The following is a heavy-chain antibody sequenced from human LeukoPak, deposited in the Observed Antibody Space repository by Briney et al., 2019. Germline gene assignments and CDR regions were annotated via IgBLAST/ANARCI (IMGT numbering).Heavy chain of an antibody. CDR1: GFTLSTFT. V-gene: IGHV3-23*01. CDR2: IGSSGGGI. Sequence: GGSPRLSRAASGFTLSTFTTYWGRPPPGERLEWVSIIGSSGGGIHYADSVKGRFTISGDNSKNALYLQMNSLRVEDTAVYYCAIDPNWGTHSWGQGVLVTVSS. D-gene: IGHD7-27*01. CDR3: AIDPNWGTHS. J-gene: IGHJ4*02.